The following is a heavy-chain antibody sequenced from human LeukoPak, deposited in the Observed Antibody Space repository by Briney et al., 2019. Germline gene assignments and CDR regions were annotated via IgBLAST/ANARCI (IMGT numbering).Heavy chain of an antibody. D-gene: IGHD2-2*01. CDR1: GGTFSSYA. CDR2: IIPIFGAA. J-gene: IGHJ6*03. Sequence: SVKVSCKASGGTFSSYAISWVREGPGQGLEWMGGIIPIFGAANYAQKFQRRLTITADESPNTAYMALSSLRSADTAVYSCARTPIPAARNSRSYYYMAGWGKGTTVTVSS. CDR3: ARTPIPAARNSRSYYYMAG. V-gene: IGHV1-69*01.